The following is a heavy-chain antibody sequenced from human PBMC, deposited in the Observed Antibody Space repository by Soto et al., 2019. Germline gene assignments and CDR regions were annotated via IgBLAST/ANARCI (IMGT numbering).Heavy chain of an antibody. V-gene: IGHV3-66*03. CDR3: VNGGGDEYSDYYYCGMDV. CDR1: GFTVSINY. D-gene: IGHD2-21*02. CDR2: IYSCGST. J-gene: IGHJ6*02. Sequence: EVQLVESGGGLIQPGGSLRLSCAASGFTVSINYMSWVRQAPGKGLEWVSVIYSCGSTYYADSVKGRFTISSDNSRNTLYLHMNILRDEDTAVYYGVNGGGDEYSDYYYCGMDVWGQGTTVTVSS.